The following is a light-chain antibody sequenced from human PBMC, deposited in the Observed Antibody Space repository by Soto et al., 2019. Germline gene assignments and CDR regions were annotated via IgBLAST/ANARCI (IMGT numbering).Light chain of an antibody. V-gene: IGLV2-11*01. J-gene: IGLJ1*01. CDR3: CSYTNSAYV. CDR2: DVS. Sequence: QSVLTQPRSVSGSPGQSVTISCTGNSSDVGAYNYVSWYQQHPAKAPNLMIYDVSKRPSGVPDRFSGSKSGNTASLTISGLQAEDEGDYYCCSYTNSAYVFGTGTKVTVL. CDR1: SSDVGAYNY.